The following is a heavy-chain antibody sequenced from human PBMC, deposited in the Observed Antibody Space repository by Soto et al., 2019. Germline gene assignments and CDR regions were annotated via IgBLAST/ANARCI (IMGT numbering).Heavy chain of an antibody. CDR1: GFFFSNYT. CDR2: FSATSENT. J-gene: IGHJ4*02. CDR3: AKARDQQWVRLPFDY. D-gene: IGHD6-19*01. Sequence: EVQLLESGGGLVQPGGSLRLTCVGSGFFFSNYTMTWVRQAPGKGLEWVSSFSATSENTYYADSVRGRFTISRDNSKNTLFLQMNSLTAEDTAMYYCAKARDQQWVRLPFDYSGQGILVIVSS. V-gene: IGHV3-23*01.